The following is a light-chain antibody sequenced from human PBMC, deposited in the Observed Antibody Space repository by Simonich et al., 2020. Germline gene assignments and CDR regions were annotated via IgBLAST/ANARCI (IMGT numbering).Light chain of an antibody. Sequence: QSALTQPASVSGSPGQSITISCPGTSSDVGGYNYVSWYQQHPGKAPKRMIYDVSKRPPGVSNRFSGSKSGNTASLTISGLQAEDEADYYCSSYTSSSTWVFGGGTKLTVL. J-gene: IGLJ3*02. CDR2: DVS. V-gene: IGLV2-14*01. CDR3: SSYTSSSTWV. CDR1: SSDVGGYNY.